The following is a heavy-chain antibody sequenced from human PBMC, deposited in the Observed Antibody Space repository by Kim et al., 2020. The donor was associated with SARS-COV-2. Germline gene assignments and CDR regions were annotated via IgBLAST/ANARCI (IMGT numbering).Heavy chain of an antibody. CDR3: ARDYLLWFGELWGGYYYYGMDV. V-gene: IGHV1-8*01. CDR1: GYTFTSYD. D-gene: IGHD3-10*01. J-gene: IGHJ6*02. Sequence: ASVKVSCKASGYTFTSYDINWVRQATGQGLEWMGWMNPNSGNTGYAQKFQGRVTMTRNTSISTAYMELSSLRSEDTAVYYCARDYLLWFGELWGGYYYYGMDVWGQGTTVTVSS. CDR2: MNPNSGNT.